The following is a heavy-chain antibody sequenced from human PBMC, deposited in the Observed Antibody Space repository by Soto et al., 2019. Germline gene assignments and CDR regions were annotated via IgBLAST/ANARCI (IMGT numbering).Heavy chain of an antibody. CDR2: IWYDGTQK. D-gene: IGHD3-10*01. Sequence: QVQLEESGGGVVQPGRSLRLSCEASGFTFNTYSMHWVRQPPGKGLEWLAAIWYDGTQKYYADSVKGRFIISRDNSKTTLYLVMSSLRVEDTAIYYCARDNGNYGSGSFAHWGQGTLVTVSS. V-gene: IGHV3-33*01. CDR1: GFTFNTYS. J-gene: IGHJ4*02. CDR3: ARDNGNYGSGSFAH.